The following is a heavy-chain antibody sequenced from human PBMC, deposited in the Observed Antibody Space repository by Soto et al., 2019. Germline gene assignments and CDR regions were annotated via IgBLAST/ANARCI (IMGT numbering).Heavy chain of an antibody. D-gene: IGHD4-4*01. Sequence: GGSLRLSCSASEFTFSSYAMHWVRQAPGKGLEWVAGISYDGGHKFYGDSVRGRFTISRDSSKTTVFLQMNSLRPEDTAAYYCARVKTDYSNPRGPFSFYGMDVWGQGTTVTVSS. J-gene: IGHJ6*02. V-gene: IGHV3-30-3*01. CDR3: ARVKTDYSNPRGPFSFYGMDV. CDR1: EFTFSSYA. CDR2: ISYDGGHK.